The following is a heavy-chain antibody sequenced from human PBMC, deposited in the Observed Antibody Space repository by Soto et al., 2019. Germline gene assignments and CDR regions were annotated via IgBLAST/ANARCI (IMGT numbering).Heavy chain of an antibody. Sequence: GPSVKVSCKASGGTFSSYAISWVRQAPGQGLEWMGGIIPIFGTANYAQKFQGRVTITADESTSTAYMELSSLRSEDTAVYYCARGKARYNWNYVPSVFDYWGQGTLVTVSS. J-gene: IGHJ4*02. CDR1: GGTFSSYA. V-gene: IGHV1-69*13. D-gene: IGHD1-7*01. CDR2: IIPIFGTA. CDR3: ARGKARYNWNYVPSVFDY.